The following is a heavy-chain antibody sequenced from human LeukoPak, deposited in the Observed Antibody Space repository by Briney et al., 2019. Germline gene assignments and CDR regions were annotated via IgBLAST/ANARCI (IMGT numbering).Heavy chain of an antibody. Sequence: GGSLRLSCAASGFTFGPHWMSWVRQAPGKGLEWVANIKEDGSERYYVDSVKGRFTISRDNAKNSLYLNMDSLRVEDTAASFCARDNRDYSTPYYFDYWGQGTLVTVSS. CDR1: GFTFGPHW. D-gene: IGHD4-11*01. J-gene: IGHJ4*02. V-gene: IGHV3-7*01. CDR3: ARDNRDYSTPYYFDY. CDR2: IKEDGSER.